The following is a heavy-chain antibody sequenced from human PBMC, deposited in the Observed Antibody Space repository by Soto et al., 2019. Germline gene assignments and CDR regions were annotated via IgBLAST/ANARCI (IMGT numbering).Heavy chain of an antibody. V-gene: IGHV3-30*18. Sequence: QGQLVESGGGVVQPGRALRLSCAASGFTFSSYGMHWVRQAPGKGLEWVAVVSYDGANTYYIDSVKDRFTVSRDNSKTTVFLQMNSLRADDTAVYYCAKSKSGVGPYQLQSFFDWWGQGALVTVSS. D-gene: IGHD1-26*01. CDR3: AKSKSGVGPYQLQSFFDW. CDR2: VSYDGANT. CDR1: GFTFSSYG. J-gene: IGHJ4*02.